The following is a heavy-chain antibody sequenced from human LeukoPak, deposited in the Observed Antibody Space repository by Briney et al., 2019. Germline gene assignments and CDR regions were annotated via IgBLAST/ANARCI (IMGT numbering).Heavy chain of an antibody. CDR1: GFTFSSYG. J-gene: IGHJ4*02. CDR2: ISGSGGSA. V-gene: IGHV3-23*01. CDR3: AKDFRGIFDY. Sequence: GGTLRLSCAASGFTFSSYGMSWVRQAPGKGLELVSAISGSGGSAYYADSVKGRFTISRDNSKNTLYLQMNSLRAEDTAVYYCAKDFRGIFDYWGQGTLVTVSS. D-gene: IGHD3-16*01.